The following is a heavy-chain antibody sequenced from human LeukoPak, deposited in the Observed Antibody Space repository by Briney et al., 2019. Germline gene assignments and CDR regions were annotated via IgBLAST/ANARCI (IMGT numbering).Heavy chain of an antibody. V-gene: IGHV3-23*01. CDR2: TNSGGATT. CDR1: GFPISDFS. J-gene: IGHJ4*02. CDR3: AKQSYARSLGE. D-gene: IGHD2-8*01. Sequence: PGGSLRLSCATSGFPISDFSMSWVRQAPGKGLEWISTTNSGGATTDYAESVKGRFTISRDNSKNILYLQMSSLRVEDTAMYYCAKQSYARSLGEGGPGTLVTVSS.